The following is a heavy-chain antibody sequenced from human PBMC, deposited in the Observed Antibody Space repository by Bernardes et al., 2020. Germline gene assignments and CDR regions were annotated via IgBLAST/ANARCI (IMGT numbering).Heavy chain of an antibody. CDR3: AREGDILTGYPDAFDI. V-gene: IGHV4-59*01. Sequence: SETLSLTCTVSGGSISSYYWSWIRQPPGKGLEWIGYIYYSGSTNYNPSLKSRVTISVDTSKNQFSLKLSSVTAADTAVYYCAREGDILTGYPDAFDIWGQGTMVTVSS. CDR2: IYYSGST. D-gene: IGHD3-9*01. J-gene: IGHJ3*02. CDR1: GGSISSYY.